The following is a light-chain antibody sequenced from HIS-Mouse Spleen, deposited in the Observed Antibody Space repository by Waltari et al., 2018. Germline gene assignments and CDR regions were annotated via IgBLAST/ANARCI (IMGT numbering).Light chain of an antibody. CDR1: QGISSY. V-gene: IGKV1-9*01. CDR2: AAS. CDR3: QQLNSYPLT. Sequence: DIQLTQSPSFLSASVGDRVTITCRASQGISSYLPWYQQKPGKAPKLLTYAASTLQSGVPSRFSGSGSGTEFTLTISSLQPEDFATYYCQQLNSYPLTFGGGTKVEIK. J-gene: IGKJ4*01.